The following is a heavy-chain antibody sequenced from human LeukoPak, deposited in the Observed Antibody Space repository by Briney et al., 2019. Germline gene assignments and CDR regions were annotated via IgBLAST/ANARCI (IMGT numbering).Heavy chain of an antibody. CDR2: IRSSGDTI. J-gene: IGHJ6*04. D-gene: IGHD3-10*02. V-gene: IGHV3-48*03. CDR1: GFTFSSYE. Sequence: HGGSLRLSCAASGFTFSSYEMNWVRQAPGKGLEWVSYIRSSGDTIYYADSVKGRFTISRDNAKNSLYLQMNSLRAEDTAVYYCAELGITMIGGVWGKGTTVTISS. CDR3: AELGITMIGGV.